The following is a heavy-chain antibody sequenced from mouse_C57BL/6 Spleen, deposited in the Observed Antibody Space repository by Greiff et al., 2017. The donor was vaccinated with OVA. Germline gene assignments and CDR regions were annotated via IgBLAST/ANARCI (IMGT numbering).Heavy chain of an antibody. CDR1: GYTFTSYW. Sequence: QVQLQQPGAELVRPGSSVKLSCKASGYTFTSYWMHWVKQKPIQGLEWIGNIDPSDSETHYNQKFKDKATLTVDKSSSPAYMQLSSLTSEDSAVYYCARSGYSNYPFAYWGQGTLVTVSA. CDR2: IDPSDSET. D-gene: IGHD2-5*01. J-gene: IGHJ3*01. CDR3: ARSGYSNYPFAY. V-gene: IGHV1-52*01.